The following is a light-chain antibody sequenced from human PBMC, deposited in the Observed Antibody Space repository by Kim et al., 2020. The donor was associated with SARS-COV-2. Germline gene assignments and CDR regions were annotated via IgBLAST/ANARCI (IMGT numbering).Light chain of an antibody. CDR3: QLYGSSPYT. CDR2: GAS. CDR1: QSVSSSY. J-gene: IGKJ2*01. V-gene: IGKV3-20*01. Sequence: LSPGERATLSCRASQSVSSSYLAWYQQKPGQAPRLLIYGASSRATGIPDRFSGSGSGTDFTLTISRLEPEDFAVYHCQLYGSSPYTFGQGTKLEI.